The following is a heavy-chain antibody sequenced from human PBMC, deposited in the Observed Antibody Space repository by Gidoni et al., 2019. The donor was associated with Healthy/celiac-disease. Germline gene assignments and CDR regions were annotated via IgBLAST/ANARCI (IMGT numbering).Heavy chain of an antibody. CDR1: GFTVSSYA. CDR2: ISGSGGST. D-gene: IGHD2-21*01. V-gene: IGHV3-23*04. Sequence: EVQLVESGGGLVQPGGSLRLSCASSGFTVSSYARSWVRQAPGKGLEWVSAISGSGGSTYYADSVKGRFTISRDNSKNTLYLQMNSLRAEDTAVYYCAKDCGHDWYFDLWGRGTLVTVSS. CDR3: AKDCGHDWYFDL. J-gene: IGHJ2*01.